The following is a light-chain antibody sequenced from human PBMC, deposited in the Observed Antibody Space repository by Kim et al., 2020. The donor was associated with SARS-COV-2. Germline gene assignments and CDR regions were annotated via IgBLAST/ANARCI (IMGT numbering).Light chain of an antibody. CDR1: NLGSKT. CDR3: QVWDSSSDHPV. Sequence: SYELTQPPSVSVAPGNTATITGGGDNLGSKTVHWYQQKPGQAPVLVIYSNNARPSGIPERFSGSNSGNTATLTISRVEAGDEAAYYCQVWDSSSDHPVFGGGTKVTVL. CDR2: SNN. V-gene: IGLV3-21*04. J-gene: IGLJ3*02.